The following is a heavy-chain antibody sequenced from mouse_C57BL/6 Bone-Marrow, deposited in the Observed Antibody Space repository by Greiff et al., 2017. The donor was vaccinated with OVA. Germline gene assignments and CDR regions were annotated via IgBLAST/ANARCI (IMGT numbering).Heavy chain of an antibody. V-gene: IGHV1-69*01. CDR3: ARGGFWYYGLDY. CDR2: IDPSDSYT. J-gene: IGHJ2*01. Sequence: VKLQQPGAELVMPGASVKLSCKASGYTFTSYWMHWVKQRPGQGLEWIGEIDPSDSYTNYNQKFKGKSTLTVDKSSSTAYMQLSSLTSEDSAVYYCARGGFWYYGLDYWGQGTTLTVSS. D-gene: IGHD1-2*01. CDR1: GYTFTSYW.